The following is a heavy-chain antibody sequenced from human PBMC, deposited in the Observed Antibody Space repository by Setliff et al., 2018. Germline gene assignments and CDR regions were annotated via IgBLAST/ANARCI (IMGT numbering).Heavy chain of an antibody. Sequence: ASVKVSCKASGYSFTSFSITWVRQAPGQGLEWLGWVSTYNGDTKSAQKFRGRVTMTTDISTSTVYMELRTLRSDDTAVNYCARLVRYCTRTSCQRTPGAEYWGQGTLVTVSS. CDR3: ARLVRYCTRTSCQRTPGAEY. CDR1: GYSFTSFS. CDR2: VSTYNGDT. D-gene: IGHD2-2*01. V-gene: IGHV1-18*01. J-gene: IGHJ4*02.